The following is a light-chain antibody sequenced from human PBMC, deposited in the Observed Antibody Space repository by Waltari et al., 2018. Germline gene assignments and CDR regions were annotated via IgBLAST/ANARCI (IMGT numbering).Light chain of an antibody. V-gene: IGKV3-15*01. CDR1: QSVSCN. CDR3: QQYNNWPPYT. Sequence: EVVMTQSPAPLSVSPGDTASLTCRASQSVSCNLAWYQHQPGQAPRLLIYGADTRATGIPARFSGSGSGTEFTLTISSLQSEDFAVYYCQQYNNWPPYTFCQGTKLEIK. J-gene: IGKJ2*01. CDR2: GAD.